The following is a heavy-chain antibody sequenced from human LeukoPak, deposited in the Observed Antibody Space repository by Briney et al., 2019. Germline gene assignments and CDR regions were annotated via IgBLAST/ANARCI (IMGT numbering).Heavy chain of an antibody. CDR3: AKLGSTSCYAQFDY. J-gene: IGHJ4*02. V-gene: IGHV3-30*02. CDR1: GFTFSSYG. Sequence: GGSLRLSCAASGFTFSSYGMHWVRQAPGKGLEWVAFIRYDGSNKYYADSVKGRFTISRDNSKNTLYLQMNSLRAEDTAVYYCAKLGSTSCYAQFDYWGQGTLVTVSS. CDR2: IRYDGSNK. D-gene: IGHD2-2*01.